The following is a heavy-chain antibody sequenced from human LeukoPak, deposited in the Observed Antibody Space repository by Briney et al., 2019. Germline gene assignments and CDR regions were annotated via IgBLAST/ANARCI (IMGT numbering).Heavy chain of an antibody. V-gene: IGHV3-23*01. CDR2: SSGSGDKT. CDR3: AKEATVTTQYHFYGMDL. J-gene: IGHJ6*02. CDR1: GFIFSSYV. D-gene: IGHD4-17*01. Sequence: GGSLILCCAASGFIFSSYVVSWVRQAPGEGLEWFSGSSGSGDKTYYADSVKGRFTISRDNSKNTLYLQMNSLRAEDTAVCYCAKEATVTTQYHFYGMDLWGQGTTVTVSS.